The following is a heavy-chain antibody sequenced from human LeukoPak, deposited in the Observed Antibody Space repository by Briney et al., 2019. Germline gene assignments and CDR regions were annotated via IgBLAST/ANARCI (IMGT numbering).Heavy chain of an antibody. J-gene: IGHJ3*02. V-gene: IGHV1-69*13. Sequence: ASVKVSCKASGGTLSSYAISWVRQAPGQGLDWMGGIIPIFGEANYAQKFQCRVTIIADESTSTAYMELSSLRSEDTAVYYCASPLDTAMAYDAFDIWGQGTMVTVSS. CDR3: ASPLDTAMAYDAFDI. CDR1: GGTLSSYA. D-gene: IGHD5-18*01. CDR2: IIPIFGEA.